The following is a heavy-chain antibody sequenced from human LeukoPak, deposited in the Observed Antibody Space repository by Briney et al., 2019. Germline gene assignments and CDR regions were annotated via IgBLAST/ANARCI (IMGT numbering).Heavy chain of an antibody. V-gene: IGHV3-48*01. CDR2: ISSSSSTI. Sequence: PGGSLRLSCAASGFTFSSYSMNWVRQAPGKGLEWVSYISSSSSTIYYADSVKGRFTISRDNAKNSLYLQMNSLRAEDTAVYYCAREAGDSYYYYYYMDVWGKGTTVTVSS. J-gene: IGHJ6*03. D-gene: IGHD7-27*01. CDR1: GFTFSSYS. CDR3: AREAGDSYYYYYYMDV.